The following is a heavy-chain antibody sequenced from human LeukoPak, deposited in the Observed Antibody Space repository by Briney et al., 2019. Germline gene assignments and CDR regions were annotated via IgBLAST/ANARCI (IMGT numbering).Heavy chain of an antibody. CDR2: VFSSGCT. D-gene: IGHD3/OR15-3a*01. Sequence: SDTLSLTCTVSGGAISGYYWSWIRQPAGKGLEWLGRVFSSGCTKYNPSLESRVTISVDTSKNQFSLKLNFVTAADTAVYYCARVGSGYDFFDYWGQGTLVTVSS. J-gene: IGHJ4*02. CDR3: ARVGSGYDFFDY. V-gene: IGHV4-4*07. CDR1: GGAISGYY.